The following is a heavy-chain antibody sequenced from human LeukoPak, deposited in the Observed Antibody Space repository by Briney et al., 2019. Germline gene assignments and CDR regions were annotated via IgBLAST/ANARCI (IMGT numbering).Heavy chain of an antibody. J-gene: IGHJ3*02. CDR3: ATPEQWLHAFDI. CDR1: GYTLTELS. V-gene: IGHV1-24*01. D-gene: IGHD6-19*01. Sequence: ASVKVSCKVSGYTLTELSMHWVRQAPGKGLEWMGGFDPEDGETIYAQKFQGRVTMTEDTSTDTAYMELSSLRSEDTAVYYCATPEQWLHAFDIWGQGTMVTVSS. CDR2: FDPEDGET.